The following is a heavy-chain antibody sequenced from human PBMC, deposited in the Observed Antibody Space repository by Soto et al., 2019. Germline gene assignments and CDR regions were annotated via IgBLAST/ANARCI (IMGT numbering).Heavy chain of an antibody. V-gene: IGHV1-2*02. J-gene: IGHJ4*02. CDR1: GYAFIEHY. D-gene: IGHD3-10*01. CDR3: ARGLNPYFGPGSLHGFFDY. CDR2: INPNGGVT. Sequence: ASVKVSCKASGYAFIEHYIHWLLQAPGQALEWMGWINPNGGVTKVSQKFQGRVTMTGDTSISTVYMDLSGLGSDDMAVYYCARGLNPYFGPGSLHGFFDYWGQGTLVTVSS.